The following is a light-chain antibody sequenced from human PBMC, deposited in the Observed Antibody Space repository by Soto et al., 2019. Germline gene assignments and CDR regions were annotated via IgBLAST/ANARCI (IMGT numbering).Light chain of an antibody. CDR3: GTWDSGLNIGL. CDR1: SADIGNHY. J-gene: IGLJ2*01. CDR2: DNN. Sequence: QSVLTQPPSVSAAPGQTVTISCFGTSADIGNHYVSWYQHLPGTAPKLIIYDNNKRPSGIPDRFSASKSGTSATLDITGLQAGDEADYYCGTWDSGLNIGLFGGGTKATVL. V-gene: IGLV1-51*01.